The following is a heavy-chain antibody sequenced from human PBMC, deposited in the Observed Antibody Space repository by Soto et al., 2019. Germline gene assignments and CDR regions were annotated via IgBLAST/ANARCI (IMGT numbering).Heavy chain of an antibody. Sequence: SETLSLTCTVSGGSISSGGYYWSWIRQHPGKGLEWIGYIYYSGSTYYNPSLKSRVTISVDTSKNQFSLKLSSVTAADTAVYYCARGLRTTPDDFLAAWFDPWGQGTLVTVSS. CDR2: IYYSGST. CDR1: GGSISSGGYY. D-gene: IGHD3-3*01. V-gene: IGHV4-31*03. CDR3: ARGLRTTPDDFLAAWFDP. J-gene: IGHJ5*02.